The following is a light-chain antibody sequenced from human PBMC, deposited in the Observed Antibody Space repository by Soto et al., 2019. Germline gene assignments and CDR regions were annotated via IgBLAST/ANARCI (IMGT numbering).Light chain of an antibody. CDR2: SNN. J-gene: IGLJ1*01. CDR1: SSNIGSNT. Sequence: QSVLTQPPSASGTPGQRVTISCSGSSSNIGSNTVNWYQQLPGTAPKLLIYSNNQRPSGVPDRFSGSKSGTSASLAISGLQSEDEADHYCAAWDDSLNGQAYYVFGTGTTVTVL. CDR3: AAWDDSLNGQAYYV. V-gene: IGLV1-44*01.